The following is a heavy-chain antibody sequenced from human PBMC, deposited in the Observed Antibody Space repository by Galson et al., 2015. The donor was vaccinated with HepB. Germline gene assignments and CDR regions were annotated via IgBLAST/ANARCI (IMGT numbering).Heavy chain of an antibody. CDR2: ISPNSGGT. CDR1: GYTFTGYY. Sequence: SVKVSCKASGYTFTGYYMHWVRQAPGQGLEWMGWISPNSGGTNYAQKFQGRVTMTRDTSISTAYMELSRLRSDDTAVYYCARATYYYDSSGYAPIDAFDIWGQGTMVTVSS. D-gene: IGHD3-22*01. CDR3: ARATYYYDSSGYAPIDAFDI. V-gene: IGHV1-2*02. J-gene: IGHJ3*02.